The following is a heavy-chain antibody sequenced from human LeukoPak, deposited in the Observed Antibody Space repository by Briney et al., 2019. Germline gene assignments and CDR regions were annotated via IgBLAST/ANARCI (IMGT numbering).Heavy chain of an antibody. D-gene: IGHD6-13*01. V-gene: IGHV3-23*01. CDR3: AKEGSSSWYSGVDY. CDR1: GFTFSSYA. CDR2: ISGSGGST. J-gene: IGHJ4*02. Sequence: PGGSLGLSCAASGFTFSSYAMSWVRQAPGKGLEWVSAISGSGGSTYYADSVKGRFTISRDNSKNTLYLQMNSLRAEDTAVYYCAKEGSSSWYSGVDYWGQGTLVTVSS.